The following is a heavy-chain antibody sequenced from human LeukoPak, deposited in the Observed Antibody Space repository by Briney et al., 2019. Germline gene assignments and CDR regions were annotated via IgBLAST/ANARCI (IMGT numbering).Heavy chain of an antibody. V-gene: IGHV4-34*01. Sequence: PSETLSLTCAVYGGSFSGYYWSWIRQPPGKGLEWIGEINHSGSTNYNPSLKSRVTISVDTSKNQFSLKLSSVTAADTAVYYCARGRKLGYSYGRYGYYFDYWGQGTLVTVSS. J-gene: IGHJ4*02. CDR3: ARGRKLGYSYGRYGYYFDY. D-gene: IGHD5-18*01. CDR1: GGSFSGYY. CDR2: INHSGST.